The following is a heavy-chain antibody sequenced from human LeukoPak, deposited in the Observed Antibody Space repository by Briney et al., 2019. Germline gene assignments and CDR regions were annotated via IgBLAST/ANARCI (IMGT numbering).Heavy chain of an antibody. V-gene: IGHV1-2*02. CDR2: INPNSGGT. CDR3: ARVGTIFGVVIDDAFDI. J-gene: IGHJ3*02. Sequence: ASVKVSCKASGYTFTGYYMHWVRQAPGRGLEWMGWINPNSGGTSYAQKFQGRVTMTRDTSISTAYMELSRLRSDDTAVYYCARVGTIFGVVIDDAFDIWGQGTMVTVSS. CDR1: GYTFTGYY. D-gene: IGHD3-3*01.